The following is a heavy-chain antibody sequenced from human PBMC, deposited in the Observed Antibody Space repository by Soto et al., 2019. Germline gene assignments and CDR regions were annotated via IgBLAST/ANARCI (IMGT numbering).Heavy chain of an antibody. D-gene: IGHD3-22*01. CDR3: ARGGYSDSSNYLAY. CDR1: GYTFTSYG. J-gene: IGHJ4*02. V-gene: IGHV1-3*01. CDR2: INPGNGNT. Sequence: ASVKVSCKASGYTFTSYGINWVRQAPGRGLEWMGWINPGNGNTKYSQQFQGRVIIDRDTSASTAYMELSSLRPEDTAVYYCARGGYSDSSNYLAYRGRGTLVTFSS.